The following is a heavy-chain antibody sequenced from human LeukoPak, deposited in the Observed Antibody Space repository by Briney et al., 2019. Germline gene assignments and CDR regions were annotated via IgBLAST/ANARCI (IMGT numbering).Heavy chain of an antibody. Sequence: WASVKVSCKAPGGTFSSYAISWVRQAPGQGLEWMGGIIPIFGTANYAQNFQGRVTITADESTSTAYMELSSLRSEDTAVYYCAREGGLRYYYFDYWGQGILVTVSS. V-gene: IGHV1-69*13. CDR1: GGTFSSYA. CDR3: AREGGLRYYYFDY. D-gene: IGHD3-9*01. CDR2: IIPIFGTA. J-gene: IGHJ4*02.